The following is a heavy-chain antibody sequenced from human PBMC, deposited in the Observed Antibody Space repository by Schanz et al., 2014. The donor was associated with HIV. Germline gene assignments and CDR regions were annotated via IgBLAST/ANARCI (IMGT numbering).Heavy chain of an antibody. Sequence: QLVESGGGLIQPGGSLRLSCVFSGFTVSNNHLSWVSQAPGKGLEWVSIIYSAGTTYYTDSVKGRFTISRDNSKNTLYLQMNSLGAEDTAVYYCAKVAIHSSGWLPFDYWGQGTLVTVSS. CDR2: IYSAGTT. J-gene: IGHJ4*02. V-gene: IGHV3-53*01. CDR1: GFTVSNNH. D-gene: IGHD6-19*01. CDR3: AKVAIHSSGWLPFDY.